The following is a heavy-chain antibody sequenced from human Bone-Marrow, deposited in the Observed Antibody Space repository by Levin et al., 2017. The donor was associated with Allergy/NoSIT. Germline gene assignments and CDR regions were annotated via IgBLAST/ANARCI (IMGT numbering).Heavy chain of an antibody. CDR1: GGSFSGYY. D-gene: IGHD6-13*01. J-gene: IGHJ5*02. Sequence: SETLSLTCAVYGGSFSGYYWSWIRQPPGKGLEWIGEINHSGSTNYNPSLKSRVTISVDTSKNQFSLKLSSVTAADTAVYYCARGAPEQQLVPDWFDPWGQGTLVTVSS. V-gene: IGHV4-34*01. CDR2: INHSGST. CDR3: ARGAPEQQLVPDWFDP.